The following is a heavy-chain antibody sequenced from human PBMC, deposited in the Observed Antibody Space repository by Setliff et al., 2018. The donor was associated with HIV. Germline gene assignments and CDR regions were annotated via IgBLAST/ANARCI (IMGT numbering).Heavy chain of an antibody. CDR2: ILDSGST. CDR1: GASISSGGYY. Sequence: LSLPCTVSGASISSGGYYWNWIRQLPGKGLEWIGYILDSGSTYYNPSLRGRLSMSIDTSANQFSVELTSVTAADTALYFCARVPNWGSAPFAYDVWGRGTMVTVSS. J-gene: IGHJ3*01. D-gene: IGHD7-27*01. V-gene: IGHV4-31*03. CDR3: ARVPNWGSAPFAYDV.